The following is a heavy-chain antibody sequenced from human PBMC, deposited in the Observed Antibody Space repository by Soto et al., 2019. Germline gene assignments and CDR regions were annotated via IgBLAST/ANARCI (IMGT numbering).Heavy chain of an antibody. Sequence: EVQLLESGGGLVQPGGSLRLSCAASGFTFISYAMSWVRQATGNGLEWVSATSGSGGSTYYADSVKGRFTISRDNSKNTRYLQMNSLRGEDTDLNYCAKGGNGGGSAVCYCYYYYYMDVWGNGTTVTVSS. V-gene: IGHV3-23*01. J-gene: IGHJ6*03. CDR3: AKGGNGGGSAVCYCYYYYYMDV. D-gene: IGHD2-8*02. CDR1: GFTFISYA. CDR2: TSGSGGST.